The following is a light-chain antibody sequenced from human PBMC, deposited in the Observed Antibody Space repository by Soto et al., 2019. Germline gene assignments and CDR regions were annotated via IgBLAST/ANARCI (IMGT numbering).Light chain of an antibody. Sequence: DIQMTQSPSSVSASVGGRVTITCQPSQDISNYLNWYQQKPGKAPKLLIYDASNLETGVPSRFSGSGSGTDFTFTISSLQPEDFALYYCQHHGNWPLITFGQGTRLEIK. CDR1: QDISNY. J-gene: IGKJ5*01. CDR2: DAS. CDR3: QHHGNWPLIT. V-gene: IGKV1-33*01.